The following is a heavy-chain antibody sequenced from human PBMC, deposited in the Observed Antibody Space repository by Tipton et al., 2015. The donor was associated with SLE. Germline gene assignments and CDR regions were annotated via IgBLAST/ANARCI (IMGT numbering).Heavy chain of an antibody. CDR1: GFTFSSYW. D-gene: IGHD4-11*01. V-gene: IGHV3-7*01. CDR3: AKDSGLQFYYYMDV. CDR2: IKEDGSER. J-gene: IGHJ6*03. Sequence: VQLVQSGGGLVQPGGSLRLSCAASGFTFSSYWMSWVRQAPGKGLEWVANIKEDGSERYYVDSVKGRFTISRDNAKNSLYLQMNSLRAEDTAVYYCAKDSGLQFYYYMDVWGKGTTVTISS.